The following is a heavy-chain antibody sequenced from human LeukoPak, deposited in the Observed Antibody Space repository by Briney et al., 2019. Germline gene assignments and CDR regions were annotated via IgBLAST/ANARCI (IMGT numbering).Heavy chain of an antibody. CDR1: GGSISSYY. V-gene: IGHV4-59*01. CDR2: IYYSGST. CDR3: ARQAGGPHFDY. D-gene: IGHD2-8*02. Sequence: PSETLSLTCTVSGGSISSYYWSWIRQPPGKGLEWIGYIYYSGSTNYNPSLKTRVTISVDTSKNQFSLKLSSVTAADTAVYYCARQAGGPHFDYWGRGTLVTVSS. J-gene: IGHJ4*02.